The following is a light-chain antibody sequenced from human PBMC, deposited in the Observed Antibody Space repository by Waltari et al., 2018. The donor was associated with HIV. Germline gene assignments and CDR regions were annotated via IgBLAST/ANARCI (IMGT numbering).Light chain of an antibody. J-gene: IGLJ3*02. CDR1: SPNIGAGSD. CDR3: QSYDSRQSGFWV. Sequence: QSVLTQPPSVSGAPGQRVTISCTGRSPNIGAGSDVHWYQQLPGTAPKLLIYGNTNRPSGVSDRFSGSKSGTSASLAITGLQAEDEADYYCQSYDSRQSGFWVFGGGTTLTVL. CDR2: GNT. V-gene: IGLV1-40*01.